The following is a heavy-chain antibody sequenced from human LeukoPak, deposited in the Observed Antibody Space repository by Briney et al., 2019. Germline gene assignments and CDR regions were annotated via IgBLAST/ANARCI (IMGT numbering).Heavy chain of an antibody. CDR2: ISGSSGDI. CDR1: GFTFSRYS. CDR3: AKGAYDYVEIGYFDH. J-gene: IGHJ4*02. Sequence: GGSLRLSCAASGFTFSRYSMNWVRQAPGKGLEWVASISGSSGDIYYADSMKGRFSISRDNATKSLYLQMNSLRAEDTAVYYCAKGAYDYVEIGYFDHWGQGTLVTVSS. D-gene: IGHD5-12*01. V-gene: IGHV3-21*01.